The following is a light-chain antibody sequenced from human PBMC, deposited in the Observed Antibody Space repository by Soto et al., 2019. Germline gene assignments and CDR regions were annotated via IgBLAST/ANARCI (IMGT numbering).Light chain of an antibody. V-gene: IGKV1-5*03. J-gene: IGKJ1*01. CDR1: QSISSW. Sequence: DMQMTQSPSTLSASVGDRVTITCRASQSISSWLAWYQQKPGKAPKLLIYKASSLESGVPSRFSGSGSGTEFTLTISSVQLDDFATYYCQQYNSYPWTCGQGTKVDIK. CDR3: QQYNSYPWT. CDR2: KAS.